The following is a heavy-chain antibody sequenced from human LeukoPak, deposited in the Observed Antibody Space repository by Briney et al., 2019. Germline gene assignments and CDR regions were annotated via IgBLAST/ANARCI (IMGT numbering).Heavy chain of an antibody. CDR3: ARDGTLTPLDY. CDR2: IYHSGST. CDR1: GGSISSGGYY. J-gene: IGHJ4*02. V-gene: IGHV4-30-2*01. D-gene: IGHD1-7*01. Sequence: SETLSLTCTVSGGSISSGGYYWSWIRQPPGKGLEWIGYIYHSGSTYYNPSLKSRVTISVVRSKNHFSLKLSSVTAADTAVYYCARDGTLTPLDYWGQGTLVTVSS.